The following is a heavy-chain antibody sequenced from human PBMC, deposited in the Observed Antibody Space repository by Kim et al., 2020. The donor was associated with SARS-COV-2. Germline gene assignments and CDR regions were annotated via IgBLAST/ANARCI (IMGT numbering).Heavy chain of an antibody. D-gene: IGHD5-18*01. CDR3: AKNPGYTTTPES. Sequence: GGSLRLSCTASGFSFSSHAMSWVRQAPGKGLEWVSAIRRSSDVTYYADFVKGRFTISRDNSKNTLYLEMNYLRAEDTAIYYCAKNPGYTTTPESWGQGTLVTVSS. CDR1: GFSFSSHA. J-gene: IGHJ5*02. CDR2: IRRSSDVT. V-gene: IGHV3-23*01.